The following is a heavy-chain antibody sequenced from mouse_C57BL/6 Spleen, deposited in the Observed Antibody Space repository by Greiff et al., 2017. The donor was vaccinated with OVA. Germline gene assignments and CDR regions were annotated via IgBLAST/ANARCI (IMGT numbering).Heavy chain of an antibody. CDR3: ARGYSNYGGGYAMDY. Sequence: EVHLVESGPGLVKPSQSLSLTCSVTGYSITSGYYWNWIRQFPGNKLEWMGYISYDGSNNYNPSLKNPISITRDTSTNQFFLKLNSVTTEDTATYYCARGYSNYGGGYAMDYWGQGTSVTVSS. J-gene: IGHJ4*01. CDR1: GYSITSGYY. CDR2: ISYDGSN. V-gene: IGHV3-6*01. D-gene: IGHD2-5*01.